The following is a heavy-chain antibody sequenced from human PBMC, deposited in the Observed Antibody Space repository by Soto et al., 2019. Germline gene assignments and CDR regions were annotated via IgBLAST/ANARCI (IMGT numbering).Heavy chain of an antibody. D-gene: IGHD6-13*01. Sequence: QVQLVESGGGVVQPGRSLRLSCAASGFTFSSYGMHWVRQAPGKGLEWVAVIWYDGTNKYYADSVKGRFTISRDNSKNTLYLQMNSLRAEDTAVYYCARDRGAVAGTRYYYGMDVWGQGTTVTVYS. V-gene: IGHV3-33*01. CDR2: IWYDGTNK. CDR3: ARDRGAVAGTRYYYGMDV. CDR1: GFTFSSYG. J-gene: IGHJ6*02.